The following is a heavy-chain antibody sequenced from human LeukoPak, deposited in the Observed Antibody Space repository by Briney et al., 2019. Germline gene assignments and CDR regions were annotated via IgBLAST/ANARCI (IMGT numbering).Heavy chain of an antibody. CDR2: IYYSGST. CDR1: GGSISSSSYY. V-gene: IGHV4-39*07. J-gene: IGHJ6*03. D-gene: IGHD6-13*01. CDR3: ARDAAAYSRKHSRNYYYYYMDV. Sequence: SETLSLTCTVSGGSISSSSYYWGWIRQPPGKGLEWIGSIYYSGSTYYNPSLKSRVTISVDTSKNQFSLKLSSVTAADTAVYYCARDAAAYSRKHSRNYYYYYMDVWGKGTTVTVSS.